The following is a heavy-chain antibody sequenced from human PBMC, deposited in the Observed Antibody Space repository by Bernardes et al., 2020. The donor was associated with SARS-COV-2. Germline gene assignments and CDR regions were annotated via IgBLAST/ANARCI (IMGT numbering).Heavy chain of an antibody. Sequence: GGSLRLSCAASGFRFMSYTMSWARQPPGKGLEWVSGISGSGDRTYYAASVKGRFPGSRDNAKDTLFLQMSSLRADDTAVYYCAKPWYGDYVFDSWGQGTLVSVSS. D-gene: IGHD4-17*01. V-gene: IGHV3-23*01. J-gene: IGHJ4*02. CDR3: AKPWYGDYVFDS. CDR1: GFRFMSYT. CDR2: ISGSGDRT.